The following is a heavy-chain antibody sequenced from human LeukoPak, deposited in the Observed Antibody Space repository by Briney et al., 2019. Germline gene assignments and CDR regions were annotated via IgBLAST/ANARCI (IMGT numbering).Heavy chain of an antibody. V-gene: IGHV3-30*18. J-gene: IGHJ3*02. Sequence: GGSLRLSCAASGFTFSDSGMHWVRQAPGKGLEWVAFISYDGSNKYYADSVKGRFTISRSNSKNTLYLQMNSLRVEDTALYYCAKDRYSSGWGAAFDIWGQGTMVTVSS. CDR3: AKDRYSSGWGAAFDI. D-gene: IGHD6-19*01. CDR2: ISYDGSNK. CDR1: GFTFSDSG.